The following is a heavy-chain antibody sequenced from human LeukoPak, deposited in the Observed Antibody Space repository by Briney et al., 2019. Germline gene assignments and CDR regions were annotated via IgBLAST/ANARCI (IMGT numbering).Heavy chain of an antibody. CDR3: ARDSCDREKPIRYGSGSCCPNWFDP. V-gene: IGHV1-3*01. D-gene: IGHD3-10*01. CDR2: INAGNGNT. J-gene: IGHJ5*02. Sequence: ASVKVSCKASGYTFTSYAMHWVRQAPGQRLEWMGWINAGNGNTKYSQKFQGRVTITRDTSASTAYMELSSLRSEDTAVYYCARDSCDREKPIRYGSGSCCPNWFDPWGQGTLVTVSS. CDR1: GYTFTSYA.